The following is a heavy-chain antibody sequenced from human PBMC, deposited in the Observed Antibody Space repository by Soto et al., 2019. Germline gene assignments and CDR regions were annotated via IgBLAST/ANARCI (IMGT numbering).Heavy chain of an antibody. V-gene: IGHV3-48*02. CDR3: ARGARNADYDY. J-gene: IGHJ4*02. D-gene: IGHD3-16*01. CDR2: IHGTRSII. Sequence: EVQLVESGGGLVQPGGSLKLSCAVSGFTFSSHAMNWVRQAPGKGLEWVAYIHGTRSIIYYADSVKGRFTISRDNAKNSLYLLMDRLRDEDTALYYCARGARNADYDYWGQGTLVTVSS. CDR1: GFTFSSHA.